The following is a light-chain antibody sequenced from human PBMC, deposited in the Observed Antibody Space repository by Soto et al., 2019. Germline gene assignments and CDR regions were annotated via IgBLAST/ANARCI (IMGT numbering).Light chain of an antibody. J-gene: IGLJ2*01. CDR1: SGSVLTSYY. CDR2: STN. Sequence: QTVVSQEPSFSVAPGGKVTLTCGLTSGSVLTSYYPTWYQQTPGQAPRTLIYSTNIRSSGVPDRFSGSILGNKADLTITWAQADDESDYYCALYVGTGTVVFGGGTQLTVL. V-gene: IGLV8-61*01. CDR3: ALYVGTGTVV.